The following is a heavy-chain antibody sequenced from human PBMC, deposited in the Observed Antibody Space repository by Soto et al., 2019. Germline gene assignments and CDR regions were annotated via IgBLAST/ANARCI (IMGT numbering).Heavy chain of an antibody. Sequence: ASVKVSCKTSGYTFSSFGVSWVRQAPGQGLEWMGWISGYNGKTKYGQTLQGRVTMTADTSTSTFYMEMRGLKFDDTAAYFCARDKMIDDFGLGTYDFWGQGTTVTVSS. CDR2: ISGYNGKT. V-gene: IGHV1-18*04. J-gene: IGHJ4*02. CDR3: ARDKMIDDFGLGTYDF. D-gene: IGHD3-10*01. CDR1: GYTFSSFG.